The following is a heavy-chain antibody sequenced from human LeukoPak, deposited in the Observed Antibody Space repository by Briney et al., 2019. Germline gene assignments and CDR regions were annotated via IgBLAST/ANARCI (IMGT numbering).Heavy chain of an antibody. D-gene: IGHD2-2*01. J-gene: IGHJ4*02. CDR3: ARAGYCSSTSCYARAPIDY. V-gene: IGHV3-23*01. Sequence: GGSLRLSCAASGFTFSSYAMSWVRQAPGKGLEWVSAISGSGGSTYYADSVKGRFTTSRDNAKNSLYLQMNSLRAEDTAVYYCARAGYCSSTSCYARAPIDYWGQGTLVTVSS. CDR1: GFTFSSYA. CDR2: ISGSGGST.